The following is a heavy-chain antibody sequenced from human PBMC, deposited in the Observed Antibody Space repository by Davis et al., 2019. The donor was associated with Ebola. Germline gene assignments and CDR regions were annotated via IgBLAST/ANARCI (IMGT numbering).Heavy chain of an antibody. Sequence: PSETLSLTCTVPGGSISSGGYYWSWIRQLPGKGLEWIGYIYYSGTTYYNPPLKSRVTISVDTSKNQFSLKLSSVTAADTAVYYCARGGIDCSSTSCDIFARDGWFDPWGQGTLVTVSS. D-gene: IGHD2-2*01. J-gene: IGHJ5*02. V-gene: IGHV4-31*03. CDR3: ARGGIDCSSTSCDIFARDGWFDP. CDR1: GGSISSGGYY. CDR2: IYYSGTT.